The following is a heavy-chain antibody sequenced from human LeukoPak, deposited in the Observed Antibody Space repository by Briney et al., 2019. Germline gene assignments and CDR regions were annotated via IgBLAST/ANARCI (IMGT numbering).Heavy chain of an antibody. J-gene: IGHJ6*02. CDR1: GYTFTGYY. CDR3: ARDRTTVTTGYSGMDV. D-gene: IGHD4-17*01. V-gene: IGHV1-2*02. CDR2: INPNTGVT. Sequence: ASVNVSCKASGYTFTGYYMHWVRQAPGQGLEWMGWINPNTGVTNYAQKFQGRVTLTRDTSIITAYMELTRLRSDDTAMYYCARDRTTVTTGYSGMDVWGQGTTLTVSS.